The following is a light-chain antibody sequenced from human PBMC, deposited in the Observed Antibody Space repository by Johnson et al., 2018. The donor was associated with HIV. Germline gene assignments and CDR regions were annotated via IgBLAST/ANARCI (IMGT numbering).Light chain of an antibody. J-gene: IGLJ1*01. CDR3: GTCDNSLNSGGG. Sequence: QSLLTQPPSVSAAPGQKVTISCSGSSSNIGNNYVSWYQQLPGTAPKLLIYENNKRPSGIPDRFSGSKSGTSATLGITGLQTGDEADYYCGTCDNSLNSGGGFGAGTKVTVL. CDR2: ENN. CDR1: SSNIGNNY. V-gene: IGLV1-51*02.